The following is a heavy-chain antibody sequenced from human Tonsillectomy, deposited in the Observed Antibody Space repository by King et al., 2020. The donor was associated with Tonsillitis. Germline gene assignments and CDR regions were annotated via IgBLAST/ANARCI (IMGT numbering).Heavy chain of an antibody. CDR2: ISGSGGST. CDR1: GFTFSSYA. CDR3: AKDCGSSCYLGGYAFDI. J-gene: IGHJ3*02. D-gene: IGHD3-22*01. V-gene: IGHV3-23*04. Sequence: VQLVESGGDLVQSGGSLRLSCAAYGFTFSSYAMSWVRQAPGKGREWVSGISGSGGSTYYADSVKGRFTISRDNSKHTLYLEMNSVRAAGTAVYYCAKDCGSSCYLGGYAFDIWGQGTMVTVSS.